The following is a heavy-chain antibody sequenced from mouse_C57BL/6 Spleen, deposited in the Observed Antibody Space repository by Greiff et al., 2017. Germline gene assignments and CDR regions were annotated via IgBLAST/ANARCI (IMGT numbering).Heavy chain of an antibody. V-gene: IGHV1-15*01. J-gene: IGHJ2*01. Sequence: QVQLKESGAELVRPGASVTLSCKASGYTFTDYEMHWVKQTPVHGLEWIGAIDPETGGTAYNQKFKGKAILTADKSSSTAYMELRSLTSEDSAVYYCTRIYDGYSYYFDDWGQGTTLTVSS. CDR2: IDPETGGT. CDR1: GYTFTDYE. D-gene: IGHD2-3*01. CDR3: TRIYDGYSYYFDD.